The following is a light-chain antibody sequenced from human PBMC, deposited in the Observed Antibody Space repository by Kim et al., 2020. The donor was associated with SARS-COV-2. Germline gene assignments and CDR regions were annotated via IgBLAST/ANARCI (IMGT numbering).Light chain of an antibody. CDR3: QQYYSYPLIT. V-gene: IGKV1-8*01. CDR2: AAS. CDR1: QGISSY. Sequence: TTGDRVTITCRASQGISSYLAWYQQKPGKAPKLLIYAASTLQSGVPSRFSGSGSGTDFTLTISCLQSEDFATYYCQQYYSYPLITFGQGTRLEI. J-gene: IGKJ5*01.